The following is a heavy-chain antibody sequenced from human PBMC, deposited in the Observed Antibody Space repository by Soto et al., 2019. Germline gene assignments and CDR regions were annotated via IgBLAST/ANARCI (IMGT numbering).Heavy chain of an antibody. Sequence: EVQLLESGGGLVQPGGSLRLSCAASGFTFSTYAMTWVRQAPGKGLEWVSDIRGSLGTTYYADSVKGQFTITRDNSKNTLYLQMNSLSAEDTAVYYCARDRGSGWYSDFDYWGPGTLVTVSS. V-gene: IGHV3-23*01. J-gene: IGHJ4*02. CDR1: GFTFSTYA. D-gene: IGHD6-19*01. CDR3: ARDRGSGWYSDFDY. CDR2: IRGSLGTT.